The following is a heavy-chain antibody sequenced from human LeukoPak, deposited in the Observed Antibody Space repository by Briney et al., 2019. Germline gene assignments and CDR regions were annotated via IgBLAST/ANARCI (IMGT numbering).Heavy chain of an antibody. Sequence: GGSLRLSCGASRFTFSTYSMSWVRQAPGKGLECVSVIYSGGSTYYADSVKGRFTISRDNSKNTLYLQMNSLRAEDTAVYYCARYPSDQYYFDYWGQGTLVTVSS. CDR2: IYSGGST. J-gene: IGHJ4*02. CDR3: ARYPSDQYYFDY. CDR1: RFTFSTYS. V-gene: IGHV3-53*01.